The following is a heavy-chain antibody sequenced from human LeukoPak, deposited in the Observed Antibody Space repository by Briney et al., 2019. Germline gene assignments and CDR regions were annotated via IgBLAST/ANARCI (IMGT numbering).Heavy chain of an antibody. D-gene: IGHD6-19*01. CDR1: GGSFSGYY. CDR3: ARDRIAVAGTWPADAFDI. V-gene: IGHV4-4*07. Sequence: SETLSLTCAVYGGSFSGYYWSWIRQPAGKGLEWIGRIYTSGSTNYNPSLKSRVTMSVDTSKNQFSLKLSSVTAADTAVYYCARDRIAVAGTWPADAFDIWGQGTMVTVSS. CDR2: IYTSGST. J-gene: IGHJ3*02.